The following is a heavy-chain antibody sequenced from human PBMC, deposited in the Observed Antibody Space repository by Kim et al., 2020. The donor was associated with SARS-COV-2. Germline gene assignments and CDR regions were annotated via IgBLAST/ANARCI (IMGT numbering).Heavy chain of an antibody. V-gene: IGHV3-30*18. CDR1: GFTFSSYG. Sequence: GGSLRLSCAASGFTFSSYGMHWVRQAPGKGLEWVAVISYDGSNKYYADSVKGRFTISRDNSKNTLYLQMNSLRAEDTAVYYCAKDINYYDFWSGYYNNRVYYYYYMDVWGKGTTVTVSS. CDR2: ISYDGSNK. D-gene: IGHD3-3*01. CDR3: AKDINYYDFWSGYYNNRVYYYYYMDV. J-gene: IGHJ6*03.